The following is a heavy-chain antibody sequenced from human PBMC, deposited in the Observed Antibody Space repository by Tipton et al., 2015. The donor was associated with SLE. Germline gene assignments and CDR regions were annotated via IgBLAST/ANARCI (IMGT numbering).Heavy chain of an antibody. CDR1: GDPINYNY. D-gene: IGHD3-22*01. V-gene: IGHV4-59*01. CDR3: ARGSYFHHRRSAFDV. CDR2: IYYTWRT. Sequence: TLSLTCTVSGDPINYNYWNWIRQPPGKDLEWIGYIYYTWRTNYNPSLASRITTSLDTSKNQFSLQLTSVTAADTAVYYCARGSYFHHRRSAFDVWGLGTMVTVS. J-gene: IGHJ3*01.